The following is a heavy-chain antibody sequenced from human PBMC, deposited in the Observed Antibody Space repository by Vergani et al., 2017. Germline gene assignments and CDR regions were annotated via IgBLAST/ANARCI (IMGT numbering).Heavy chain of an antibody. Sequence: EVQLVPSGAEVKKPGESLRISCKGSGYSFTSYWISWVRQMPGKGLEWMGRIDPSDSYTNYSPSFQGHVTISADKSISTAYLQWRSLKASDTAMYYCARQLVRGVMGYGMDVWGQGTTVTVSS. J-gene: IGHJ6*02. V-gene: IGHV5-10-1*03. CDR3: ARQLVRGVMGYGMDV. CDR1: GYSFTSYW. D-gene: IGHD3-10*01. CDR2: IDPSDSYT.